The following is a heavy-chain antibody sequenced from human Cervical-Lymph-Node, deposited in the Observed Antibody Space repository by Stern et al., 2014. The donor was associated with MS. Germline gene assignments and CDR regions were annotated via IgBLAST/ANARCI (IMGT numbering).Heavy chain of an antibody. CDR2: SIPIFHTP. CDR3: ATPSAVTVGGMDV. V-gene: IGHV1-69*01. Sequence: VQLVESGAEVKKPGSSVKVSCKASGGTFSTQAINWVRQAPGQGLEWVGGSIPIFHTPNYAQKVQNRVTITADESTSTAYMYLSSLRSEDTAVYYCATPSAVTVGGMDVWGQGTTVTVSS. D-gene: IGHD2-21*02. J-gene: IGHJ6*02. CDR1: GGTFSTQA.